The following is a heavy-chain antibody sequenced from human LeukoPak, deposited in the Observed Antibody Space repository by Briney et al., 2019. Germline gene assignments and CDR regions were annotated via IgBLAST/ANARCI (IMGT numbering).Heavy chain of an antibody. Sequence: ASVKVSCKASGYTFTSYGISWVRQAPGQGLEWMGWISAYNGNTNYAQKLQGRVTMTTDTSTSTAYMELRSLRSDDTAVYYCPRDPGGVYDILTGYYGYYFDYWGQGTLVTVSS. V-gene: IGHV1-18*01. D-gene: IGHD3-9*01. CDR2: ISAYNGNT. CDR1: GYTFTSYG. J-gene: IGHJ4*02. CDR3: PRDPGGVYDILTGYYGYYFDY.